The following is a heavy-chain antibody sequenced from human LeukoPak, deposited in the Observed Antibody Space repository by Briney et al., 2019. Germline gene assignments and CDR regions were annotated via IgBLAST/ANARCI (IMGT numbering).Heavy chain of an antibody. D-gene: IGHD3-22*01. Sequence: GGSLRLPCAASGFTFSSYWMSWVRQAPGKGLEWVSGINWNGDSTSYADSVKGRFTISRDNAKNSLYLQMNSLRAEDTAVYYCARVLHKRNYDSSVYYGYWGQGTLVTVSS. CDR2: INWNGDST. CDR3: ARVLHKRNYDSSVYYGY. J-gene: IGHJ4*02. V-gene: IGHV3-20*04. CDR1: GFTFSSYW.